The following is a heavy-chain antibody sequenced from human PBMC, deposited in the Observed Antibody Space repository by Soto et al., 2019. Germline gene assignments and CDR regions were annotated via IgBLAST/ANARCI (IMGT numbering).Heavy chain of an antibody. J-gene: IGHJ3*02. CDR1: GYTFTSYA. V-gene: IGHV1-3*01. Sequence: ASVKVSCKASGYTFTSYAMHWVRQAPGQRLEWMGWINAGNGNTKYPQKFQGRVTITRDTSASTAYMELSSLRSEDTAVYYCARDYGPLYDSSGYNDAGAFDIWGQGTMVTVSS. CDR2: INAGNGNT. CDR3: ARDYGPLYDSSGYNDAGAFDI. D-gene: IGHD3-22*01.